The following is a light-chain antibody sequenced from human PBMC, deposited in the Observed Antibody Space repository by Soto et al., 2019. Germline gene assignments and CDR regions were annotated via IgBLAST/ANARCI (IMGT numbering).Light chain of an antibody. J-gene: IGLJ2*01. V-gene: IGLV2-14*03. CDR3: SSYTTTNTVL. CDR2: DVN. CDR1: SSDVGAYNY. Sequence: QSALTQPASVSGSPGQSITISCTGTSSDVGAYNYVSWYQHDAGKAPKLMIYDVNNRPSGVSNRFSGAKSGNTASLTISGLQAEDEADYYCSSYTTTNTVLFGGGTKLTVL.